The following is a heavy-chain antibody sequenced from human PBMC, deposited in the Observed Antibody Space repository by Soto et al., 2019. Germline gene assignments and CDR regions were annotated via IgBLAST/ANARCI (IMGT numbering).Heavy chain of an antibody. CDR3: ARGHRSSGKIFDS. D-gene: IGHD3-22*01. V-gene: IGHV3-15*01. Sequence: EVQLVESGGGLVKPGGSVRLSCAASGFTFSNAWMSWVRQAPGKGLEWVGRIKSKSAGGTTEYDAPVNDRFTISRDDSKNTLYLQMNSLKIEDTAVYYCARGHRSSGKIFDSWGQGTLVTVSS. CDR2: IKSKSAGGTT. J-gene: IGHJ4*02. CDR1: GFTFSNAW.